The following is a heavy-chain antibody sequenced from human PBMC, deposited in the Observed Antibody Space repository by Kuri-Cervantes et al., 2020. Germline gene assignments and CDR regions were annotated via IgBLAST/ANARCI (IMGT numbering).Heavy chain of an antibody. D-gene: IGHD1-26*01. V-gene: IGHV1-58*01. J-gene: IGHJ4*02. Sequence: SVKVSCKASGFTFTNSAVQWVRQARGQRLESMGWIVVDTGNTNYAQNFQERVTITRDMSTSTAYMEVSSLRAEDTAVYYCAREAFYCDDYWGQGTLVTVSS. CDR3: AREAFYCDDY. CDR2: IVVDTGNT. CDR1: GFTFTNSA.